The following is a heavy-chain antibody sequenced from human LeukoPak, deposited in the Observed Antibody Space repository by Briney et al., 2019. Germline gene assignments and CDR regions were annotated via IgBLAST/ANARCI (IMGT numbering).Heavy chain of an antibody. D-gene: IGHD2-15*01. CDR1: GFTFSSYE. J-gene: IGHJ4*02. V-gene: IGHV3-48*03. CDR2: ISSSGSTI. Sequence: GGSLRLSCAASGFTFSSYEMNWVRQAPGRGLEWVSYISSSGSTIYYADSVKGRFTISRDNAKNSLYLQMNSLRAEDTAVYYCARDAARYCSGGSCYRCYWGQGTLVTVSS. CDR3: ARDAARYCSGGSCYRCY.